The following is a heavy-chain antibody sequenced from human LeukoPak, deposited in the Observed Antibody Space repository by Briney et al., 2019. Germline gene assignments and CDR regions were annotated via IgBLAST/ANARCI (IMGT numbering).Heavy chain of an antibody. CDR2: MNPNSGNT. D-gene: IGHD3-9*01. J-gene: IGHJ4*02. V-gene: IGHV1-8*03. CDR1: GYTFTSYD. CDR3: ARGTDTGYPRIDY. Sequence: ASVKVSCKASGYTFTSYDINWVRQATGQGLEWMGWMNPNSGNTGYAQKFQGRVTITRNTSISTAYMDLRSLRSDDTAVYYCARGTDTGYPRIDYWGQGTLVTVSS.